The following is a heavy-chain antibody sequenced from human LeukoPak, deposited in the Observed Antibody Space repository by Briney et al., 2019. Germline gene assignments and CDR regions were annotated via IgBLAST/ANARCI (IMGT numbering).Heavy chain of an antibody. V-gene: IGHV4-59*01. CDR1: GGSISSYY. Sequence: SETLSLTCTVSGGSISSYYWSWIRQPPGKGLEWLGYIYYSGSTNYNPSLKSRVTISVDTSKNQFSLKLSSVTAADTAVYYCAREPLYYYDSSGYYSDAFDIWGQGTMVTVSS. CDR3: AREPLYYYDSSGYYSDAFDI. CDR2: IYYSGST. D-gene: IGHD3-22*01. J-gene: IGHJ3*02.